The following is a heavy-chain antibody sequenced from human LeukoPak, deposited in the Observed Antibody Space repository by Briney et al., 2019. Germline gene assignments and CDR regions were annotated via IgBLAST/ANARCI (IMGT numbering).Heavy chain of an antibody. V-gene: IGHV3-9*01. Sequence: GRSLRLSCAASGFTFDDYAMHWVRQAPGKGLEWVSGLSWNSGSIGYADSVKGRFTISRDNAKNSLYLQINSLGAEYTALYYCARWPPYQLLILNWFDPWGQGTLVTVSS. CDR2: LSWNSGSI. CDR1: GFTFDDYA. J-gene: IGHJ5*02. D-gene: IGHD2-2*01. CDR3: ARWPPYQLLILNWFDP.